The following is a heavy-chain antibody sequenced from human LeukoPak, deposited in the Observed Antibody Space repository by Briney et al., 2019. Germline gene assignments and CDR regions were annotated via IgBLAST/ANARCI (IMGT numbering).Heavy chain of an antibody. Sequence: GESLKISCKGSGYSFTSYWIGWVRQMPGKGLEWMGIIYPGDSDTRYSPSFQGQVTISADKSISTAYLQWSSLKASDTAMYYCATRMYYYDSSGYQTEYFQHWGQGTVVTVSS. CDR1: GYSFTSYW. D-gene: IGHD3-22*01. CDR3: ATRMYYYDSSGYQTEYFQH. J-gene: IGHJ1*01. CDR2: IYPGDSDT. V-gene: IGHV5-51*01.